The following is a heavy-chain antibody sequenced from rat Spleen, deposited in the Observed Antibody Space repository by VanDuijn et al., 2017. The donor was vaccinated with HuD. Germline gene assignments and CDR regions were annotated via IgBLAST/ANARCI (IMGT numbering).Heavy chain of an antibody. Sequence: EVQVVESGGGLVQPGRSLTLSCAASGFTFSDYNMAWVRQAPKKDLEWVATISYDGSSTYYRDSVKGRFTISRDNAKSTLYLQMDSLRSEDTATYYCARPDYGYPFAYWGQGTLVTVSS. J-gene: IGHJ3*01. D-gene: IGHD1-7*01. CDR2: ISYDGSST. CDR1: GFTFSDYN. V-gene: IGHV5-7*01. CDR3: ARPDYGYPFAY.